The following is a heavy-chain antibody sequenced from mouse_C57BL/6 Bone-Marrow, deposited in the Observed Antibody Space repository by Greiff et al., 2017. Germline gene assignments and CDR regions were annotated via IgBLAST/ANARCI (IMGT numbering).Heavy chain of an antibody. CDR3: ARHPLPLYDYDEGAMDY. D-gene: IGHD2-4*01. V-gene: IGHV5-6*01. CDR2: ISSGGSYT. CDR1: GFTFSSYG. Sequence: EVQRVESGGDLVKPGGSLKLSCAASGFTFSSYGMSWVRQTPDKRLEWVATISSGGSYTYYPDSVKGRFTISRDNAKNTLYLQMSSLKSEDTAMYYCARHPLPLYDYDEGAMDYWGQGTSVTVSS. J-gene: IGHJ4*01.